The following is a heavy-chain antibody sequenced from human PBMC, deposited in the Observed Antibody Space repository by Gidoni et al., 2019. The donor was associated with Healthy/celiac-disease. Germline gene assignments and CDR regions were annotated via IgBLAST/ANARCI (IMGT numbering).Heavy chain of an antibody. D-gene: IGHD6-13*01. V-gene: IGHV3-23*01. Sequence: EVQLLESGRGLVKPGGSLRLCCAASGFTLSSHAMRWVRQAPGKGLEWVSAISGSGGSTYYADSVKGRFTISRDNSKNTLYLQMNSLRAEDTAVYYCAKDLGYSSSWYGSCFDYWGQGTLVTVSS. J-gene: IGHJ4*02. CDR3: AKDLGYSSSWYGSCFDY. CDR2: ISGSGGST. CDR1: GFTLSSHA.